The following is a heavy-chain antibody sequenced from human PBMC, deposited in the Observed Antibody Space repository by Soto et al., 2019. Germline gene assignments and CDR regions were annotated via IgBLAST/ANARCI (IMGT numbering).Heavy chain of an antibody. D-gene: IGHD1-26*01. CDR3: ARTYSDRRIEAFDI. CDR1: GLSVTTSY. Sequence: GGSLRLSCAASGLSVTTSYMSWVRQAPGKGLEWVSVIYSGGGTSDADSVKGRFTISRDNSKNTVYLQMNKLRAEDTAVYYCARTYSDRRIEAFDIWGQGTMVTVSS. CDR2: IYSGGGT. V-gene: IGHV3-66*01. J-gene: IGHJ3*02.